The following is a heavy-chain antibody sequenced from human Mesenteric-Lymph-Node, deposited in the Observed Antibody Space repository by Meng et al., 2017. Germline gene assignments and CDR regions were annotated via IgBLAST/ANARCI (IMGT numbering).Heavy chain of an antibody. CDR3: ARLAELHDAFDI. CDR1: GYTFTGYY. J-gene: IGHJ3*02. D-gene: IGHD4-23*01. V-gene: IGHV1-46*01. Sequence: ASVKVSCKASGYTFTGYYMHWVRQAPGQGLEWMGIINPSGGSTSYAQKFQGRVTMTRDTSTSTVYMELSSLRSEDTAVYYCARLAELHDAFDIWGQGTMVTVSS. CDR2: INPSGGST.